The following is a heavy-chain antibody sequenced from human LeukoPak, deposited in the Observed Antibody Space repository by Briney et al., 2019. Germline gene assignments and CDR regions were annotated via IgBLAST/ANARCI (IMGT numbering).Heavy chain of an antibody. CDR1: GGSISSYY. V-gene: IGHV4-4*07. Sequence: PSETLSLTCTVSGGSISSYYWSWIRQPAGKGLEWIGRIYTSGSTNYNPSLKSRVTMSVDTSKNQFSLKLSSVTAADTAVYYCARDGLNYQLLYGENWFDPWGQGTLVTVSS. CDR3: ARDGLNYQLLYGENWFDP. D-gene: IGHD2-2*02. CDR2: IYTSGST. J-gene: IGHJ5*02.